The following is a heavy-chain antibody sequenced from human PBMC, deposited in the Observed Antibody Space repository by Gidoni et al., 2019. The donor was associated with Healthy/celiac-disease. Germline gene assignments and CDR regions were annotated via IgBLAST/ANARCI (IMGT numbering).Heavy chain of an antibody. CDR2: IYYSGST. V-gene: IGHV4-59*01. J-gene: IGHJ3*02. CDR3: ARSTRAFDI. CDR1: GGSISSSY. Sequence: QVQLQESGPGLVKPSETLSLTCTVSGGSISSSYWSWIRQPPGKGLEWIGYIYYSGSTNSNPSLKSRVTISVDTSKNHFSLKLSSVTAADTAVYYCARSTRAFDIWGQGTMVTVSS.